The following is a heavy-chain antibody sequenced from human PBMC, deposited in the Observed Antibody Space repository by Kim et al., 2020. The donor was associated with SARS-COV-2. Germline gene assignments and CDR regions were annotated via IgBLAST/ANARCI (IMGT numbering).Heavy chain of an antibody. V-gene: IGHV1-24*01. J-gene: IGHJ3*02. Sequence: YAQKFQGRVTMTEDTSTDTAYMELSSLRSEDTAVYYCATVRALVADAFDIWGQGTMVTVSS. D-gene: IGHD2-15*01. CDR3: ATVRALVADAFDI.